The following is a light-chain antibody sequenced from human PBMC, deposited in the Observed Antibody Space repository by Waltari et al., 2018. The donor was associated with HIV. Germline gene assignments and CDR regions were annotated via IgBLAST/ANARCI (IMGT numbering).Light chain of an antibody. J-gene: IGLJ3*02. Sequence: VLTQPPSASASLGASVRLTCTLSSGHNNYVIAWHPQQPEKGPRFLMKLNSDGRHSKGDGVPDRFSGSSSGAERYLIISSLQSEDAADYFCQTWRTGLQVFGGGTRLTVL. CDR2: LNSDGRH. V-gene: IGLV4-69*02. CDR1: SGHNNYV. CDR3: QTWRTGLQV.